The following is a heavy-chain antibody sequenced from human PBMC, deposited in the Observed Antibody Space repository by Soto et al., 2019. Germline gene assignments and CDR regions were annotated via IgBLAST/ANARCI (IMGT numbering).Heavy chain of an antibody. J-gene: IGHJ5*01. CDR2: IYKSATT. V-gene: IGHV4-30-4*01. CDR3: ARGRYCLTGRCFPNWFDS. CDR1: GDSISTVDYF. Sequence: KTSETLSLTCSVSGDSISTVDYFWAWIRQPPGQALEYIGYIYKSATTSYNPSFESRVAISLDTSKSQFSLNVTSVTAADTAVYFCARGRYCLTGRCFPNWFDSWGQGTLVTVSS. D-gene: IGHD2-15*01.